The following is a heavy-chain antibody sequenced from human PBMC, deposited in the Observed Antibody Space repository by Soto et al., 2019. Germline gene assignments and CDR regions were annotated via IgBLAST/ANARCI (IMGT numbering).Heavy chain of an antibody. J-gene: IGHJ5*02. CDR3: ARLGGYYQSLDT. CDR1: GGSIDSYY. V-gene: IGHV4-59*08. Sequence: QVQLQESSPGLVKPSETLSLTCTVSGGSIDSYYWTWIRQPPGKGLEWIGYVYYTGTTTYSPSLKSRVTISVDTSMNQISLKLSSVTAADTAFYYCARLGGYYQSLDTWGQGTLVTVSS. CDR2: VYYTGTT. D-gene: IGHD3-22*01.